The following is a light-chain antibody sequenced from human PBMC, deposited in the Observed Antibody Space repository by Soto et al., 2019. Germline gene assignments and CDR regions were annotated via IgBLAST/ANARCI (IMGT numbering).Light chain of an antibody. J-gene: IGKJ1*01. V-gene: IGKV1-39*01. CDR1: QSISSY. CDR2: AAS. Sequence: DIQMTQSPSSLSASVGDRVTITCRASQSISSYLNWYQQKPGKAPKLLIYAASSLQSGVPSRFSGSGSGTDFTLTISILQPEDFATYYCQRSYSTPVTFGQGTKVEIK. CDR3: QRSYSTPVT.